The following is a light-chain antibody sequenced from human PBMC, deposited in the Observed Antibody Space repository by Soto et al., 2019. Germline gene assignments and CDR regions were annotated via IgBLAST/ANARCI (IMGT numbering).Light chain of an antibody. V-gene: IGLV2-14*01. Sequence: QSALTQPASVSGSLGQSITMSCTGTSTDVGGYNFVSWYHQHPDKAPKLLIYEVTNRPSGVSNRFSGSKSGNTASLTISGLQAEDEADYYCSSYTSTGTPVFGTGTKLTVL. CDR2: EVT. J-gene: IGLJ1*01. CDR1: STDVGGYNF. CDR3: SSYTSTGTPV.